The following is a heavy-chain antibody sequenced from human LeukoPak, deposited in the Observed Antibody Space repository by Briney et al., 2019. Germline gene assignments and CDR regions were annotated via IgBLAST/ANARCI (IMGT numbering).Heavy chain of an antibody. CDR2: IIPIFGTA. Sequence: SVKVSCKASGGTFSRHAISWVRQAPGQGLEWMGGIIPIFGTANYAQKFQGRVTITADESTSTAYMELSSLRSEDTAVYYCARSRRYYGLNYYYYMDVWGKGTTVTVSS. D-gene: IGHD1-26*01. V-gene: IGHV1-69*01. CDR1: GGTFSRHA. J-gene: IGHJ6*03. CDR3: ARSRRYYGLNYYYYMDV.